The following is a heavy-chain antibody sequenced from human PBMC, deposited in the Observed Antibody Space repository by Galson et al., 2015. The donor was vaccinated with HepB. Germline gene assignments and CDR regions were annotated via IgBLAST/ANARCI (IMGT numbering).Heavy chain of an antibody. D-gene: IGHD5-12*01. Sequence: SLRLSCAASGFTFSSYAMHWVRQAPGKGLEYVSAISSNGGSTYYADSVKGRFTISRDNSKNTLYLQMSSLRAEDTAVYYCVKDRYSGYDQYYFDYWGQGTLVTVSS. CDR2: ISSNGGST. J-gene: IGHJ4*02. CDR3: VKDRYSGYDQYYFDY. V-gene: IGHV3-64D*06. CDR1: GFTFSSYA.